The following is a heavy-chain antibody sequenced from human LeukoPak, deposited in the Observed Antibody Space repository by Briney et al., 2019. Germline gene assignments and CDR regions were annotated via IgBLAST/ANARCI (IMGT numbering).Heavy chain of an antibody. CDR2: IYYSGST. CDR1: GGSISSSSYY. J-gene: IGHJ4*02. V-gene: IGHV4-39*01. D-gene: IGHD5-18*01. CDR3: ARLLGGYSYGYVIAAAGSLNSIDY. Sequence: SETLSLTCTVSGGSISSSSYYWGWIRQPPGKGLEWIGSIYYSGSTYYNPSLKSRVTISVDTSKNQFSLKLSSVTAADTAVYYCARLLGGYSYGYVIAAAGSLNSIDYWGQGTLVTVSS.